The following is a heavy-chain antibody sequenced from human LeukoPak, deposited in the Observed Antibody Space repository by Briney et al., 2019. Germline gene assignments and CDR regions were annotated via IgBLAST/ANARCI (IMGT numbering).Heavy chain of an antibody. J-gene: IGHJ4*02. V-gene: IGHV4-34*01. CDR3: ASERRPGLLDY. D-gene: IGHD1-14*01. Sequence: SETLSLTRAVYGGSFSGYYWSWIRQPPGKGLVWIGEVNHRGNTNYNPSLKSRLTISVDTSKNQFSLKLSSVTAADTAVYYCASERRPGLLDYWGQGTLVTVSS. CDR1: GGSFSGYY. CDR2: VNHRGNT.